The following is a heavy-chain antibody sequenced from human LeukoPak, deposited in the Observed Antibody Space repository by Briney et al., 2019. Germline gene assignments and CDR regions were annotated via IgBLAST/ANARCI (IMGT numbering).Heavy chain of an antibody. Sequence: GGSLRLSCAASGFTFSSYGMHWVRQAPGKGLEWVAVISYDGSNKYYADSVKGRFTISRDNSKNTLYLQMNSLRAEDTAVYYCAKVCGYSGYAGDYWGQGTLVTVSS. V-gene: IGHV3-30*18. CDR3: AKVCGYSGYAGDY. CDR1: GFTFSSYG. J-gene: IGHJ4*02. D-gene: IGHD5-12*01. CDR2: ISYDGSNK.